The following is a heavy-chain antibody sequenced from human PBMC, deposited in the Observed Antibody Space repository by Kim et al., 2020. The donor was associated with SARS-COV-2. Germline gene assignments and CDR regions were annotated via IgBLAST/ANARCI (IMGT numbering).Heavy chain of an antibody. CDR2: ISAYNGNT. D-gene: IGHD3-16*02. V-gene: IGHV1-18*04. Sequence: ASVKVSCKASGYTFTSYGISWVRQAPGQGLEWMGWISAYNGNTNYAQKLQGRVTMTTDTSTSTAYMELRSLRSDDTAVYYCARDLVDEARLGELSRDYWGQGTLVTVSS. J-gene: IGHJ4*02. CDR3: ARDLVDEARLGELSRDY. CDR1: GYTFTSYG.